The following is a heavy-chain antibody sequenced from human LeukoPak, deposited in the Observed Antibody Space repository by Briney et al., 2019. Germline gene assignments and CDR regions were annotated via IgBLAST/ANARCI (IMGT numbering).Heavy chain of an antibody. CDR1: GFTFSSYA. J-gene: IGHJ1*01. CDR2: ISYDGSNK. V-gene: IGHV3-30-3*01. D-gene: IGHD5-18*01. Sequence: GGSLRPSCAASGFTFSSYAMHWVRQAPGKGLEWVAVISYDGSNKYYADSVKGRFTISRDNSKNTLYLQMNSLRAEDTAVYYCARVDTAMAQITSEYFQHWGQGTLVTVSS. CDR3: ARVDTAMAQITSEYFQH.